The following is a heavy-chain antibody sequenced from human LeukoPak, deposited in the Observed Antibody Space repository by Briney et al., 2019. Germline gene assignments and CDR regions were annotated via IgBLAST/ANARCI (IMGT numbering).Heavy chain of an antibody. D-gene: IGHD1-14*01. V-gene: IGHV3-74*01. CDR2: IDGDESGT. CDR1: GFIFNNHW. J-gene: IGHJ3*02. CDR3: ARGGDSSGTAFDI. Sequence: GGSLRLSCAASGFIFNNHWMHWVRQTPGEGLVWVARIDGDESGTIYADSVKGRFTISRDTAKNTLYLQMSRLRAEDTAVYFCARGGDSSGTAFDIWGQGTMVTVSS.